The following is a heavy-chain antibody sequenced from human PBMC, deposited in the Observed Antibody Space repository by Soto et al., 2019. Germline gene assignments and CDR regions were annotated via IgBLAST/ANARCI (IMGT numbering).Heavy chain of an antibody. V-gene: IGHV1-46*01. J-gene: IGHJ4*02. D-gene: IGHD3-22*01. CDR3: ARGVDSSGYYLR. CDR2: INPSGGST. CDR1: GYTFTSYY. Sequence: EASVKVSCKASGYTFTSYYMHWVLQAPGQGLEWMGTINPSGGSTSYAQKFQGRVTMTSDTSTSTGYMELSSLRSEDTAVYYCARGVDSSGYYLRWGQGTLVTVSS.